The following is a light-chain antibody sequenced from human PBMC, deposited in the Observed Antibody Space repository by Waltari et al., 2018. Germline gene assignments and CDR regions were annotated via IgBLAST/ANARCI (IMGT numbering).Light chain of an antibody. V-gene: IGLV1-51*01. J-gene: IGLJ3*02. CDR3: ATWDSRLSVVV. Sequence: QSVLTQPPSVSAAPGQTVTISCSGGSSNNGNNEVSCYQQFPGTAPKLLITDNNKRPFGIPDRFSGSKSGTSVTLGITGLQTGDEADYYCATWDSRLSVVVFGGGTKVTVL. CDR1: SSNNGNNE. CDR2: DNN.